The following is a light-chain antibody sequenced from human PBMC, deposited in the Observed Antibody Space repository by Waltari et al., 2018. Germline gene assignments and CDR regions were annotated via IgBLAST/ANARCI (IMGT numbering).Light chain of an antibody. Sequence: QSVLTQPPSASGTPGQRVTIYCSGSSSTIGSNVVTWYQQLPGSAPKLLIQSNNQRPSGVPDRFSGSKSGTSASLAISGLQSADEADYYCAAWDDSLNGHVVFGGGTKLTVL. V-gene: IGLV1-44*01. J-gene: IGLJ2*01. CDR1: SSTIGSNV. CDR3: AAWDDSLNGHVV. CDR2: SNN.